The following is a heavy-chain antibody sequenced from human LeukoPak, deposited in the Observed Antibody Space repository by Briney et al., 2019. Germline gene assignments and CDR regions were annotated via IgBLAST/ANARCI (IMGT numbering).Heavy chain of an antibody. CDR3: ARDGGVSGLVLYYYYMDV. Sequence: PGGSLRLSCAASGFTFSSYSMNWVRQAPGKGLEWVSSISSSSSYIYYADSVKGRFTISRDNAKNSLYLQMNSPRAEDTAVFYCARDGGVSGLVLYYYYMDVWGKGTTVTVSS. CDR1: GFTFSSYS. D-gene: IGHD3-3*01. CDR2: ISSSSSYI. J-gene: IGHJ6*03. V-gene: IGHV3-21*01.